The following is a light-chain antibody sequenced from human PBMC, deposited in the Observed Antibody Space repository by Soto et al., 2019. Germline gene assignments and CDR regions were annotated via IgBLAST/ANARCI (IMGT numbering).Light chain of an antibody. V-gene: IGKV1-12*01. CDR3: QQANSFPLT. Sequence: DIQMTQSPSFVSASVGDRVTITCRPSQGINSWLAWYQQKPGKTPKLLIYVVSSLQSGVPSRFSGSGSGTDFTLTISSLQPEDFATYYCQQANSFPLTFGGGTKVEIK. CDR2: VVS. CDR1: QGINSW. J-gene: IGKJ4*01.